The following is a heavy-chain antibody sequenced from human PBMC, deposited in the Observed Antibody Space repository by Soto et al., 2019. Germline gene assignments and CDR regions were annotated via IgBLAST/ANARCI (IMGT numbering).Heavy chain of an antibody. D-gene: IGHD4-17*01. Sequence: GGSLRLSCAASGFSFSTYPMVWVRHAPGKRLEAVSSISGRGDKTYYKDSVKGRFTISRDNSKNTVDLQMNRLRPEDTAVYYCAKMLSTVTSCFLGMYAWGQGTTVTVSS. V-gene: IGHV3-23*01. CDR1: GFSFSTYP. CDR3: AKMLSTVTSCFLGMYA. J-gene: IGHJ6*02. CDR2: ISGRGDKT.